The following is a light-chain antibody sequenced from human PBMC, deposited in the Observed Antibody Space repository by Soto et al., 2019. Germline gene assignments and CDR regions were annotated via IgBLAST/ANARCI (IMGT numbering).Light chain of an antibody. CDR2: GAS. Sequence: EVVMTQSPDTLSVSPGERATLSCRASQSVSSNLAWYQQKPGQAPRLLIYGASTRATGIPDRFSGSGSGTDFTLTITSLKPEDFATYYCQQNYGTQITFGQGTRLDIK. CDR1: QSVSSN. J-gene: IGKJ5*01. V-gene: IGKV3-15*01. CDR3: QQNYGTQIT.